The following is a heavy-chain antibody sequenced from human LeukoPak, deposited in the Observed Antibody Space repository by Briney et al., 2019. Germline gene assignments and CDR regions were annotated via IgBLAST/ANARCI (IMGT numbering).Heavy chain of an antibody. CDR3: ARNMVRGVIISAPVY. V-gene: IGHV4-34*01. CDR2: INHSGST. J-gene: IGHJ4*02. CDR1: GGSFSGYY. Sequence: SETLSLTCAVYGGSFSGYYWSWIRQPPGKGLEWIGEINHSGSTNYNPSLKSRVTISVDTSKNQFSLKLSSVTAADTAVYYYARNMVRGVIISAPVYWGQGTLVTVSS. D-gene: IGHD3-10*01.